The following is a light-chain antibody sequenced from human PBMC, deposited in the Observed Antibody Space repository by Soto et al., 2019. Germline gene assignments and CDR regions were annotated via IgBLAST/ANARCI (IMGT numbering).Light chain of an antibody. CDR2: GAS. J-gene: IGKJ4*01. V-gene: IGKV3-20*01. Sequence: EIVLTQSPGTLSLSPGERATLSCRASQSVSSSYLAGYQQKPGQAPRLLIYGASSRATGIPDRFSGSGSGTDLTLTISRLEPEDFAVYYCQQYGSSPSTFGGGTKVEIK. CDR1: QSVSSSY. CDR3: QQYGSSPST.